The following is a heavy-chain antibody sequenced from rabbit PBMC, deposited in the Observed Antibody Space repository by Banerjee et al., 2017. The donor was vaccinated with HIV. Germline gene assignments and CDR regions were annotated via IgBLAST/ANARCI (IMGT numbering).Heavy chain of an antibody. CDR2: IYADSGGYS. CDR1: GFSFSDKYV. Sequence: QEQLEESGGGLVKPEGYLTLTCTASGFSFSDKYVMCWVRQAPGKGLEWIGCIYADSGGYSYYASWARGRFTISKTSSTTVTLQMTSLTAADTASYFCARGHAGSSWGLDLWGPGTLVTV. D-gene: IGHD4-2*01. V-gene: IGHV1S45*01. CDR3: ARGHAGSSWGLDL. J-gene: IGHJ3*01.